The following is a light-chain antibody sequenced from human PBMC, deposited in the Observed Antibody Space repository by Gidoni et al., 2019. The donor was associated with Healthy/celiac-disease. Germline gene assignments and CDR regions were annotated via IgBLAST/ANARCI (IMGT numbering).Light chain of an antibody. CDR3: MQALQTLWT. Sequence: DIVMTQSPLSLPVTPGEPASISCRSSQSLLHSNGYNYLDWYLQKPGQSPQLLIYLGSNRASGVPDRLSGSGSGTDFTLKISRVEAEDVGVYYGMQALQTLWTFGQGTKVEIK. V-gene: IGKV2-28*01. CDR1: QSLLHSNGYNY. CDR2: LGS. J-gene: IGKJ1*01.